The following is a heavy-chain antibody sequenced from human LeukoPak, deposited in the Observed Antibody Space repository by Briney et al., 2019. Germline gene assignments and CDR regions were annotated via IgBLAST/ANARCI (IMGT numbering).Heavy chain of an antibody. Sequence: SETLSLTCTVSGDSISSSSYYWGWIRQPPGKGLEWIGTIYYSGSTYYNTSLKSRVTISVDMSKNQFSLKLSSVTAADTAVYYCATGSAYYFDYWGQGTLVTVSS. CDR1: GDSISSSSYY. CDR2: IYYSGST. V-gene: IGHV4-39*01. J-gene: IGHJ4*02. CDR3: ATGSAYYFDY.